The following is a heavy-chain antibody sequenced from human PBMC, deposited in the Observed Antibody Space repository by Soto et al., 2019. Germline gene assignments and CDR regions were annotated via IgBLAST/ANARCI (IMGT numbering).Heavy chain of an antibody. CDR3: ARKTRKSMVRRVIIGYFDY. J-gene: IGHJ4*02. CDR2: INHSGST. CDR1: GGSFSGYY. V-gene: IGHV4-34*01. D-gene: IGHD3-10*01. Sequence: PSETLSLTCAVYGGSFSGYYGSWIRQPPGKGLEWIGEINHSGSTNYNPSLKSRVTISVDTSKNQFSLKLSSVTAADTAVYYCARKTRKSMVRRVIIGYFDYWGQGTLVTVSS.